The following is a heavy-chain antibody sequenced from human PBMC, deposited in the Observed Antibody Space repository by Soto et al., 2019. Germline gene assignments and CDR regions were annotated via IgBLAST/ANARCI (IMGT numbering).Heavy chain of an antibody. J-gene: IGHJ6*02. D-gene: IGHD1-7*01. CDR3: ARDWELRRMDV. CDR2: IFYTGNT. V-gene: IGHV4-61*08. Sequence: PSETLSLTCTVSGGSVSTGDYSWTWIRQPPGKGLEWIGYIFYTGNTNYSPSLKSRVTMSVDRSRNQFSLRLSSVTAADTAVYYCARDWELRRMDVWGQGTTVTVSS. CDR1: GGSVSTGDYS.